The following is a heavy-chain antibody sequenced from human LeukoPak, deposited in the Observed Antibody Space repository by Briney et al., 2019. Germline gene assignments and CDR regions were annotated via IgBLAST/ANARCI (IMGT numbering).Heavy chain of an antibody. J-gene: IGHJ4*02. D-gene: IGHD5-18*01. V-gene: IGHV3-23*01. CDR2: ISSSGGTT. CDR3: AKDLRHSYAY. CDR1: GFTFSAYV. Sequence: GGSLRLSCVASGFTFSAYVMVWVRQAPGKGLEWVSTISSSGGTTYYADSVKGRFTISRDNSKSTLYLQVNSLRAEDTAVYYCAKDLRHSYAYRGQGALVTVSS.